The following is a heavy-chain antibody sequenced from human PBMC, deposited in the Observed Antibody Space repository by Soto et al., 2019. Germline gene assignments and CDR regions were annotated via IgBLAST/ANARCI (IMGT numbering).Heavy chain of an antibody. J-gene: IGHJ6*02. D-gene: IGHD2-15*01. CDR2: VIPIFGTP. Sequence: SVKVTCTAPGCTYSTYAISWVRQAPGQGLEWMGGVIPIFGTPKYAQKFQGRVTITADESTSTGYMELRSLRSEDTAVYYCARSQGGSSSLDIYYYYYYGMDVWGQGTTVTVSS. CDR3: ARSQGGSSSLDIYYYYYYGMDV. CDR1: GCTYSTYA. V-gene: IGHV1-69*13.